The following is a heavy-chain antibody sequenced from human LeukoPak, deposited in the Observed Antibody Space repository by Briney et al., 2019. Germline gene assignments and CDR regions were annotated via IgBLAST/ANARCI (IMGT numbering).Heavy chain of an antibody. Sequence: GESLKISCKGSGYSFPNYWIGWVRQMPGKDLEWMGGIYPADSDTRYSPSFQGQVTISADKSISTAYLQWSSLKASDTAMYYCARRKGDGYNSPFDYWGQGTLVTVSS. CDR2: IYPADSDT. D-gene: IGHD5-24*01. J-gene: IGHJ4*02. CDR3: ARRKGDGYNSPFDY. CDR1: GYSFPNYW. V-gene: IGHV5-51*01.